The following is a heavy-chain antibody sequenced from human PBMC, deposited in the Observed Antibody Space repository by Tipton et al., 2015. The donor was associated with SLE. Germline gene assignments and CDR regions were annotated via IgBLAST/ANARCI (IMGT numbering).Heavy chain of an antibody. V-gene: IGHV4-34*01. D-gene: IGHD6-19*01. CDR1: GESLSGHY. Sequence: TLSLTCTVDGESLSGHYWIWIRQPPGKGLEWIGDINHSGRIDYNPSLMSRVTISEATSTNQFSLTLTSVTAADTAKYHCVKGQEVAATDYYYYMDVWGKGTTVIVS. J-gene: IGHJ6*03. CDR3: VKGQEVAATDYYYYMDV. CDR2: INHSGRI.